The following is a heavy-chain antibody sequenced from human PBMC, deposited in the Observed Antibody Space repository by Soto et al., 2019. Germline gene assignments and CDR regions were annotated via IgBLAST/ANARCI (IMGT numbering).Heavy chain of an antibody. CDR1: GFTFDDYT. J-gene: IGHJ4*01. D-gene: IGHD3-3*01. Sequence: GGSLRLSCAASGFTFDDYTMHWVRQAPGKGLEWVSLISWDGGSTYYADSVKGRFTISRDNSKNSLYLQMNSLRTEDTALYYCAKDRNDFWSGYYYFDYWGQGTLVTVSS. V-gene: IGHV3-43*01. CDR2: ISWDGGST. CDR3: AKDRNDFWSGYYYFDY.